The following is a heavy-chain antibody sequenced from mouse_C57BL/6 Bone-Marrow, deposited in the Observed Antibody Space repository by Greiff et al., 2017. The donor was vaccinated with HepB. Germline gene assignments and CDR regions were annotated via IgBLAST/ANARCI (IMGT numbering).Heavy chain of an antibody. Sequence: QVQLQQSGAELAKPGASVKLSCKASGYTFTSYWMHWVKQRPGQGLEWIGYINPSSGYTKYNQKFKDEATLTADKSSSTAYMQLSSLTYEDSAVYYCARILGHYYGSLYAMDYWGQGTSVTVSS. D-gene: IGHD1-1*01. CDR1: GYTFTSYW. CDR2: INPSSGYT. J-gene: IGHJ4*01. CDR3: ARILGHYYGSLYAMDY. V-gene: IGHV1-7*01.